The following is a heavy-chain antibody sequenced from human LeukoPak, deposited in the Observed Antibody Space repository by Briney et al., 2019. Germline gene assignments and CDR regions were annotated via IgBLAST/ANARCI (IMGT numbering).Heavy chain of an antibody. J-gene: IGHJ4*02. CDR1: GLDVSDNY. V-gene: IGHV3-66*02. Sequence: GESLRLSCAASGLDVSDNYMTWVRQAPGKGLEWVSVIYSGGNTYYADSVKGRFTISRDSAKNTLYLQMNSLRPEDTAVYFCARDFGGLDYWGRGTLVTVSS. CDR3: ARDFGGLDY. CDR2: IYSGGNT. D-gene: IGHD4-23*01.